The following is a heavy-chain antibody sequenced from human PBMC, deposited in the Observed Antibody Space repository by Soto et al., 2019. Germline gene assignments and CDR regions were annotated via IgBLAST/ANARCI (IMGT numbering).Heavy chain of an antibody. V-gene: IGHV3-21*01. J-gene: IGHJ4*02. CDR3: ARDLGAAYSGYDHKGGY. CDR2: ISSSSSYI. Sequence: LRLSCGGSGVTCSRYSLKWVRQAPLNGLEWVSSISSSSSYIYYADSVKGRFTISRDNAKNSMYLQMNSLRAEDTAVYYCARDLGAAYSGYDHKGGYWGQGTMVPVSS. CDR1: GVTCSRYS. D-gene: IGHD5-12*01.